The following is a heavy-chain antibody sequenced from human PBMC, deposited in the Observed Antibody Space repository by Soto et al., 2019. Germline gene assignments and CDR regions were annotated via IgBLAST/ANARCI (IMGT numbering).Heavy chain of an antibody. Sequence: PGGSLSLSCAASGFTFSSYGMHWVRQAPGKGLEWVAVIWYDGSNKYYADSVKGRFTISRDNSKNTLYLQMNSLRAEDTAVYYCARITMVRGAFYYYGMDVWGQGTTVTVSS. CDR2: IWYDGSNK. CDR3: ARITMVRGAFYYYGMDV. D-gene: IGHD3-10*01. CDR1: GFTFSSYG. J-gene: IGHJ6*02. V-gene: IGHV3-33*01.